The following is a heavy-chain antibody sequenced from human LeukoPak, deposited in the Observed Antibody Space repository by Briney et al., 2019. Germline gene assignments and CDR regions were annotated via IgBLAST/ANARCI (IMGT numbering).Heavy chain of an antibody. D-gene: IGHD5-12*01. CDR1: GFTFNGYS. CDR3: ACGYSGNDFFDFDH. J-gene: IGHJ4*02. V-gene: IGHV3-48*01. CDR2: ISSSSSTI. Sequence: AGVSLRLSCAASGFTFNGYSMYWVRQAPGKGLEWVSYISSSSSTIYYADSVKGRFTISRDNAKNSVYLQMNSLRAEDTAIYYCACGYSGNDFFDFDHWGQGTLVTVSS.